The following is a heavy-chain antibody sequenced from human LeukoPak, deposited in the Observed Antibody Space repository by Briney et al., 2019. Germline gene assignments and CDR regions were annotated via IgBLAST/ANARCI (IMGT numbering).Heavy chain of an antibody. D-gene: IGHD6-13*01. CDR1: GGSFSGYY. CDR3: ARGRYSSPLYYYYYMDV. CDR2: INHSGST. Sequence: SETLSLTCAVYGGSFSGYYWSWIRQPPGKGLEWIGEINHSGSTNYNPSLKSRVTISVDTSKNQFSLKLSSVTAADTAVYYCARGRYSSPLYYYYYMDVWGKGTTVTVSS. V-gene: IGHV4-34*01. J-gene: IGHJ6*03.